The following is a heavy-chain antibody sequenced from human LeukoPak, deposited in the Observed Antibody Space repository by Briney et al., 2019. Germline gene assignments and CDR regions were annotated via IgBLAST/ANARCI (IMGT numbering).Heavy chain of an antibody. V-gene: IGHV1-69*05. Sequence: GSSVKVSCKASGGTFSSYAISWVRQAPGEGLEWMGGIIPIFGTANSAQKFQGRVTITTHESTRADYMALSGLRSEHTAGYYCASGAPGSARNYWGQRTLVTVSS. CDR1: GGTFSSYA. J-gene: IGHJ4*02. D-gene: IGHD6-19*01. CDR2: IIPIFGTA. CDR3: ASGAPGSARNY.